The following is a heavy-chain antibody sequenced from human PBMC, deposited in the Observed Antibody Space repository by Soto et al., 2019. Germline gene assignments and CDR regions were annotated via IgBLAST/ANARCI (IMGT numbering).Heavy chain of an antibody. J-gene: IGHJ1*01. CDR1: GGSFSGYY. D-gene: IGHD3-22*01. Sequence: SETLSLTCAVYGGSFSGYYWSWIRQPPGKGLEWIGEINHSGSTNYNPSLKSRVTISVDTSKNQFSLKLSSVTAADTAVYYCARVGQRATMINHPIHHWGQGTLVTVS. CDR2: INHSGST. V-gene: IGHV4-34*01. CDR3: ARVGQRATMINHPIHH.